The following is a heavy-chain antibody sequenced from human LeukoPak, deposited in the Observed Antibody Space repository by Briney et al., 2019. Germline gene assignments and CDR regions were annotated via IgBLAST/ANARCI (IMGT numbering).Heavy chain of an antibody. J-gene: IGHJ5*02. CDR1: GYTFTGYY. Sequence: VASVKVSCKASGYTFTGYYMHWVRQAPGQGLEWMGWINPNSGGTNYAQKFQGRVTMTRDTSISTAYMELSRLRSDDTAVYYCARDYIVVVPAATNWFDPWGQGTLVTVSS. V-gene: IGHV1-2*02. CDR3: ARDYIVVVPAATNWFDP. D-gene: IGHD2-2*01. CDR2: INPNSGGT.